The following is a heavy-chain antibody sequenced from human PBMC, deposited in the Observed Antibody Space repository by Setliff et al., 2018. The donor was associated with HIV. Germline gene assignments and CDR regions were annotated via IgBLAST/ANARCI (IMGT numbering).Heavy chain of an antibody. D-gene: IGHD5-12*01. V-gene: IGHV1-8*01. CDR1: GYTFTGYS. J-gene: IGHJ4*02. CDR3: ARGRGWLQGFEL. CDR2: MNPNSGNK. Sequence: GASVKVSCKASGYTFTGYSMHWVRQAPGQGLEWMAWMNPNSGNKGYAQRFQGRVTMTRNTSISTAYMELSSLRSEDTAVYYCARGRGWLQGFELWGQGTLVTVSS.